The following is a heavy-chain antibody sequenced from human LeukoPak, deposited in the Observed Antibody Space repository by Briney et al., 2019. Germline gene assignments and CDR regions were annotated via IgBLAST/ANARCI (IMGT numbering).Heavy chain of an antibody. CDR2: INQGGSDQ. Sequence: GGSLRLSCVASRFTFSIYWMSWVRQAPGKGLEWVANINQGGSDQYYVDSVKGRFTISRDNANNSLYLQMNSLRADDTAVYYCARASGKGSVDYWGQGTLVTVSS. V-gene: IGHV3-7*04. D-gene: IGHD3-10*01. CDR1: RFTFSIYW. J-gene: IGHJ4*02. CDR3: ARASGKGSVDY.